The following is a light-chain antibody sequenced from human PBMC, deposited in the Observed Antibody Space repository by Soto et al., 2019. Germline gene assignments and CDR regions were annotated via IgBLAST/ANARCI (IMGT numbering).Light chain of an antibody. V-gene: IGKV3-15*01. CDR2: DAS. Sequence: EIVMRQSPATLSVSPGERATLSCRASQSVRSNLAWYQQKPGQAPRLLIYDASTRTTGIPARFSGSGSGTEFTLTISSLQSEDFAVYYCQQYNNWPPMAFGQGTKVEIK. J-gene: IGKJ1*01. CDR1: QSVRSN. CDR3: QQYNNWPPMA.